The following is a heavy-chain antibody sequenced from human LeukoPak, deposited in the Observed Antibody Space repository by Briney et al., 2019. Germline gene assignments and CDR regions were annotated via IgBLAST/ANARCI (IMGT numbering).Heavy chain of an antibody. J-gene: IGHJ6*03. CDR2: IRYDGSNK. Sequence: GGSLRLSCAASGFTFSSYGMHWVRQAPGKGLEWVAFIRYDGSNKYYADSVKGRFTISRDNSKNTLYLQMNSLRAEDTAVYYCAKAGYYDSSGYLYYYYYMDVWGKGTTVTVSS. V-gene: IGHV3-30*02. D-gene: IGHD3-22*01. CDR1: GFTFSSYG. CDR3: AKAGYYDSSGYLYYYYYMDV.